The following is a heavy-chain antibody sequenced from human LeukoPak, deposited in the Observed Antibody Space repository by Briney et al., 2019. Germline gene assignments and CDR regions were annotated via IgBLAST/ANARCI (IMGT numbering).Heavy chain of an antibody. CDR3: ARAGFRRSYYYDSSGPYYFDY. D-gene: IGHD3-22*01. V-gene: IGHV6-1*01. CDR2: TYYRSKWYN. J-gene: IGHJ4*02. CDR1: GDSVSSNSAA. Sequence: SQTLSLTCAISGDSVSSNSAARNWIRQSPSRGLEWLGRTYYRSKWYNDYAVSVKSRITINPDTSKNQFSLQLNSVTPEDTAVYYCARAGFRRSYYYDSSGPYYFDYWGQGTLVTVSS.